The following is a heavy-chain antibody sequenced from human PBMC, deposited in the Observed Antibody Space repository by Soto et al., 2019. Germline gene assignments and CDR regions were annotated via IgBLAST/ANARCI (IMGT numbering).Heavy chain of an antibody. V-gene: IGHV5-10-1*01. J-gene: IGHJ3*02. CDR2: IDPSDSYT. CDR3: ARPLYYYDSSGYSSRGAFDI. D-gene: IGHD3-22*01. CDR1: GYSFTSYW. Sequence: PXESLKISCKGCGYSFTSYWISWVRQMPGKGLEWMGRIDPSDSYTNYSPSFQGHVTISADKSISTAYLQWSSLKASDTAMYYCARPLYYYDSSGYSSRGAFDIWGQGTMVTVSS.